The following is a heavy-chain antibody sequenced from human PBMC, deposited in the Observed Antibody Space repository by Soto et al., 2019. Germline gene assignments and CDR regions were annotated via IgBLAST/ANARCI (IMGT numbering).Heavy chain of an antibody. J-gene: IGHJ4*02. CDR2: AHYSGST. CDR3: ARRGLGARFDY. V-gene: IGHV4-59*01. D-gene: IGHD1-26*01. CDR1: GGSITNYY. Sequence: PSGPLALTCTVSGGSITNYYWSWFRQTPGKGLEWVGSAHYSGSTHYNPSLKSRVTTSVDTSKNQISLNLTSVTAADTAVYYCARRGLGARFDYWGQGPLGAVPS.